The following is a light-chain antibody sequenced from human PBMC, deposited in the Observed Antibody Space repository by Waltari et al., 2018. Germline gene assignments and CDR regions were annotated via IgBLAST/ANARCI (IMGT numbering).Light chain of an antibody. Sequence: IPITPSPSSLSASIGDRGPHTCRASQRISKFLNWYQQKPGKAPKLLIYAASGLQSGVPSRFSGSGSGTDFSLTISALQPEDYATYFCQQSYSTPLSFGGGTKVEIK. CDR2: AAS. CDR3: QQSYSTPLS. CDR1: QRISKF. V-gene: IGKV1-39*01. J-gene: IGKJ4*01.